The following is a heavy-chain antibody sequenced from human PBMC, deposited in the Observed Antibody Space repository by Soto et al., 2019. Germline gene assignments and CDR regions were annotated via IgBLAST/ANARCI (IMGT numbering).Heavy chain of an antibody. CDR2: ISYDGSNK. CDR1: GFTFSSYA. D-gene: IGHD5-12*01. CDR3: AREDGYNSD. Sequence: QVQLVESGGGVVQPGRSLRLSCAASGFTFSSYAMHWVRQAPGKGLEWVAVISYDGSNKYYADSVKGRFTISRDNSKNTLYLQNNSLRAEDTAVYYCAREDGYNSDWGQGTLVTVSS. J-gene: IGHJ4*02. V-gene: IGHV3-30-3*01.